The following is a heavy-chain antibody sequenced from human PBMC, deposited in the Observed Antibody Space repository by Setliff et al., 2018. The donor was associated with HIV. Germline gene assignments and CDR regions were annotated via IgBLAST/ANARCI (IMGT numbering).Heavy chain of an antibody. V-gene: IGHV1-18*04. D-gene: IGHD6-6*01. J-gene: IGHJ3*02. CDR2: ISSYNGNT. Sequence: ASVKVSCKASGYFFTAYYMHWVRQAPGQGLEWMGWISSYNGNTDYAQKLQGRVTMTTHTSTTTAYMELRSLRSDDTAVYYCARGLYSSSSRGAFDIWGQGTMVTVSS. CDR3: ARGLYSSSSRGAFDI. CDR1: GYFFTAYY.